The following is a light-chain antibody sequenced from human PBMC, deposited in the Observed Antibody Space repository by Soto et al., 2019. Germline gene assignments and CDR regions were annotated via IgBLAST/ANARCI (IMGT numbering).Light chain of an antibody. CDR1: SSDVGGYNY. CDR3: SSYAGSNNLV. Sequence: QSALTQPPSASGSPGQSVTISCTGTSSDVGGYNYVSWYQQHPGKAPQLMIYEVSKRPSGVPDRFSGSKSGNTASLTVSGLQGEDEADYYCSSYAGSNNLVFGGGTKLTVL. V-gene: IGLV2-8*01. CDR2: EVS. J-gene: IGLJ2*01.